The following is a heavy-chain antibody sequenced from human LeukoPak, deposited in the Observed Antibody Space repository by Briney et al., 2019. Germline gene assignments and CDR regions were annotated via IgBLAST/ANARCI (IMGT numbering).Heavy chain of an antibody. D-gene: IGHD2-15*01. J-gene: IGHJ3*02. CDR1: GFSVSSNY. CDR2: IYSGGRT. Sequence: PGGSLRLSCAASGFSVSSNYMTWVRQAPGKGLEWVSVIYSGGRTYYADSVKGRFTTSRDNSKNTLYLQMNSLRVEDTAVYFCAREATSGGSLDRGFDIWGQGTMVTVSS. CDR3: AREATSGGSLDRGFDI. V-gene: IGHV3-53*01.